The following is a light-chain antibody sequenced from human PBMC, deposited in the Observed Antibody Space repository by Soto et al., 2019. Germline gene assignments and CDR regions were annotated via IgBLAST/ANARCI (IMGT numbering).Light chain of an antibody. CDR3: SSYGGNHNYV. V-gene: IGLV2-8*01. CDR1: SSDVGGYNY. CDR2: EVS. J-gene: IGLJ1*01. Sequence: QSALTQPPSASGSLGQSVTISCTGASSDVGGYNYVSWHQQHPGKAPKLMIYEVSKRPSGVPDRFSGSKSGNTASLTVSGLQAEDEADYYCSSYGGNHNYVFGTGTQLTVL.